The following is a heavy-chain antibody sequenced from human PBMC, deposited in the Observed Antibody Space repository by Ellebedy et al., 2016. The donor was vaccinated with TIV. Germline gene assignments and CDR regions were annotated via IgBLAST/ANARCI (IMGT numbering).Heavy chain of an antibody. CDR3: TCLQLGIADYFDY. D-gene: IGHD6-13*01. CDR2: INPSGGST. CDR1: GYTFTKYY. V-gene: IGHV1-46*01. J-gene: IGHJ4*02. Sequence: ASVKVSCKASGYTFTKYYMHWVRQAPGQGLEWMGMINPSGGSTSYAQKFQGRVTMTRDTSTITVYMELSSLRSEDTAVYYCTCLQLGIADYFDYWGQGALVTVSS.